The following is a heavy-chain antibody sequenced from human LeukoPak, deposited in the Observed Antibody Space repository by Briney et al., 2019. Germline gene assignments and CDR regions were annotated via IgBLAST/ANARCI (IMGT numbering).Heavy chain of an antibody. CDR2: IWYDGSNK. J-gene: IGHJ5*02. D-gene: IGHD4-17*01. Sequence: PGGSLRPSCAASGFTFSSYGMHWVRQAPGKGLEWVAVIWYDGSNKYYADSVKGRFTISRDNSKNTLYLQMNSLRAEDTAVYYCARDAGINDYGDYDWFDPWGQGTLVTVSS. CDR1: GFTFSSYG. CDR3: ARDAGINDYGDYDWFDP. V-gene: IGHV3-33*01.